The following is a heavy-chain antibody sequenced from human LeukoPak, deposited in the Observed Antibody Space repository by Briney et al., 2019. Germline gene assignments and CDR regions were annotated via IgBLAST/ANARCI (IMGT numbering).Heavy chain of an antibody. CDR3: AQECVDSSGYYYVPNWFEA. CDR1: GVTFSSYW. V-gene: IGHV3-7*01. Sequence: GGSLRLSCAASGVTFSSYWMSWVRQAPGKGLEWVANIKQDGSEKYYVDSVKGRFTISRDNAKNSLYLQMNSLRAEDTAVYYCAQECVDSSGYYYVPNWFEAWGQGTLVTVSS. CDR2: IKQDGSEK. D-gene: IGHD3-22*01. J-gene: IGHJ5*02.